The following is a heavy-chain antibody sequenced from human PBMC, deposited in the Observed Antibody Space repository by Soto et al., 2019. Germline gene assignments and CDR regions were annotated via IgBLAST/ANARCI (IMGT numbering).Heavy chain of an antibody. CDR3: ARSLGYYSSTSCFVAATPENYYYYGMDV. V-gene: IGHV1-69*01. CDR2: IIPIFGTA. D-gene: IGHD2-2*01. Sequence: QVQLVQSGAEVKKPGSSVKVSCKASGGTFSSYAISWVRQAPGQGLEWMGGIIPIFGTANYAQKFQGRVTITADESTSTAYMELSSLRSEDTAVYYCARSLGYYSSTSCFVAATPENYYYYGMDVWGQGTTVTVSS. J-gene: IGHJ6*02. CDR1: GGTFSSYA.